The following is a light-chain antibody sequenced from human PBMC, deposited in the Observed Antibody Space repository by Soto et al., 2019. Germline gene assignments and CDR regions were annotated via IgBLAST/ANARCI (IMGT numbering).Light chain of an antibody. V-gene: IGLV1-40*01. Sequence: QSVLTQPPSVSVAPGQRVTISCTGSSSNIGAGYDVHWYQQLPGTAPKLLIYANSNRPSGVPDRFSGSKSGTSASLAITGLQAEDEADYYCQSYDSSLSGWVFGTGTKLTV. CDR2: ANS. CDR1: SSNIGAGYD. J-gene: IGLJ1*01. CDR3: QSYDSSLSGWV.